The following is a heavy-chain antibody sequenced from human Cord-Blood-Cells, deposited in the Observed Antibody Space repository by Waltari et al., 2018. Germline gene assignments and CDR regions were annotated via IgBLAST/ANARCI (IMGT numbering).Heavy chain of an antibody. CDR1: GFTFSSYA. CDR3: AKGHYDILTGYSYFDY. V-gene: IGHV3-23*01. CDR2: ISGSGGST. Sequence: SCAAAGFTFSSYAMSLVPQSPGKGVEWVSAISGSGGSTYYADSVKGRFTISRDNSKNTLYLQMNSLRAEDTAVYYCAKGHYDILTGYSYFDYWGQGTLVTVSS. D-gene: IGHD3-9*01. J-gene: IGHJ4*02.